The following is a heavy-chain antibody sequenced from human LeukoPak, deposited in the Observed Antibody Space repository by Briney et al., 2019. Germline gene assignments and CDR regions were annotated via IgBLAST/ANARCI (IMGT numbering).Heavy chain of an antibody. CDR1: GFTFSSYE. CDR3: ARGVGYCSGGSCYHYFDY. D-gene: IGHD2-15*01. V-gene: IGHV3-74*01. Sequence: GGSLRLSCAASGFTFSSYEMNWVRQAPGKGLVWVSRINSDGSSSSYADSVKGRFTISRGNAKNTLYLQMNSLRAEDTAVYYCARGVGYCSGGSCYHYFDYWGQGTLVTVSS. CDR2: INSDGSSS. J-gene: IGHJ4*02.